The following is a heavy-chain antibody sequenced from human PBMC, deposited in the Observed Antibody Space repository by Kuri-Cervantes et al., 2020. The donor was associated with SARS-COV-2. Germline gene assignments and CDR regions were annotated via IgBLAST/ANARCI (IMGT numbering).Heavy chain of an antibody. CDR1: GFTFSDYY. J-gene: IGHJ6*03. D-gene: IGHD1-1*01. V-gene: IGHV3-21*04. CDR3: AKLAGTDGYYYYYMDV. Sequence: GGSLRLSCAASGFTFSDYYMNWVRQAPGKGLEWVSSISSSSSYIYYADSVKGRFTISRDNAKNSLYLQMNSLRAEDTAVYYCAKLAGTDGYYYYYMDVWGKGTTVTVSS. CDR2: ISSSSSYI.